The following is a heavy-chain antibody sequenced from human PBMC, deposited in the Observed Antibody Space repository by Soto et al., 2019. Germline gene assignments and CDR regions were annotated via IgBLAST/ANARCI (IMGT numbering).Heavy chain of an antibody. CDR2: ISAYNGNT. V-gene: IGHV1-18*01. CDR1: GYTFTSYG. D-gene: IGHD3-22*01. Sequence: QVQLVQSGAEVKKPGASVKVSCKASGYTFTSYGISWVRQAPGQGLEWMGWISAYNGNTNYAQKLQGRVTMTTDTSTSTVYMELRSMRSDDTAVYYCARFMTYYYDSSGYYASDWGQGTLVTVSS. J-gene: IGHJ4*02. CDR3: ARFMTYYYDSSGYYASD.